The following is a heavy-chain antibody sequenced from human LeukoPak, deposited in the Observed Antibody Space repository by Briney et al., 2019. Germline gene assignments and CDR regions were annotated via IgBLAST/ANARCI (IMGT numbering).Heavy chain of an antibody. Sequence: GESLRLSCVASGLTFSGQWLNWVRQAPGQGLEWVANIKHDGREKYYVDSVEGRFTISRDDGQNSLFLHMNSVRAEDTAVYYCGYTNNFYHWGQGALVVVSS. V-gene: IGHV3-7*01. J-gene: IGHJ4*02. CDR3: GYTNNFYH. CDR1: GLTFSGQW. CDR2: IKHDGREK. D-gene: IGHD3-16*02.